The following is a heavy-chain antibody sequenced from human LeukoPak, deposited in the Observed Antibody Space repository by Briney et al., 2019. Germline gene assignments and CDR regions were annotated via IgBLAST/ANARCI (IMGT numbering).Heavy chain of an antibody. CDR3: GDSYMDV. V-gene: IGHV7-4-1*01. CDR1: GYTFTSYA. J-gene: IGHJ6*03. CDR2: INTNTGNP. D-gene: IGHD3-22*01. Sequence: GASAKVSCKASGYTFTSYAMNWVRQAPGQGLEWMGWINTNTGNPTYAQGFTGRFVFSLDTSVSTAYYCARVRNDCYGSSGCVGDSYMDVWGKGTTVTVSS.